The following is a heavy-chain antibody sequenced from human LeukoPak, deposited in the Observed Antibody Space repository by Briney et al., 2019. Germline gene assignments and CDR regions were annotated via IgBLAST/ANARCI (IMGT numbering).Heavy chain of an antibody. D-gene: IGHD6-6*01. CDR3: ARAEPYSSSSRPFGY. CDR2: ISSSSSYI. V-gene: IGHV3-21*05. CDR1: GFTFSSYS. J-gene: IGHJ4*02. Sequence: PGGSLRLSCAASGFTFSSYSMNWVRQAPGKGLEWVSYISSSSSYIYYADSVKGRFTISRDNAKNSLYLQMNSLRAEDTAVYYCARAEPYSSSSRPFGYWGQGTLVTVSS.